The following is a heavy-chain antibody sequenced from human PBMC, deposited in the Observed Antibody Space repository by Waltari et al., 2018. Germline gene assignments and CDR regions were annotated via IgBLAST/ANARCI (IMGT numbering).Heavy chain of an antibody. CDR3: ARLLVAAAGTYFYYYYYMDV. V-gene: IGHV4-34*01. D-gene: IGHD6-13*01. Sequence: QVQLQQWGAGLLKPSETLSLTCAVYGGSFSGYYWSWIRQPPGKGLEWLGEMNHSGSTNYNPSLKSRVTISVDTSKNQFSLKLSSVTAADTAVYYCARLLVAAAGTYFYYYYYMDVWGKGTTVTVSS. CDR1: GGSFSGYY. J-gene: IGHJ6*03. CDR2: MNHSGST.